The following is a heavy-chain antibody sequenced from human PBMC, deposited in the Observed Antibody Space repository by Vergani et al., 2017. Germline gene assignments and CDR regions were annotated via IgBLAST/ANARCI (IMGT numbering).Heavy chain of an antibody. CDR3: ARVPVRMTMVRGEGDY. CDR1: GGSISSSNW. D-gene: IGHD3-10*01. J-gene: IGHJ4*02. CDR2: IYHSGST. V-gene: IGHV4-4*02. Sequence: QVQLQESGPGLVKPSGTLSLTCAVSGGSISSSNWWSWVRQPPGKGLEWIGEIYHSGSTNYHPSLKSRVTISVDKSKNQFSLKLSSVTAADTAVYYGARVPVRMTMVRGEGDYWGQGTLVTVSS.